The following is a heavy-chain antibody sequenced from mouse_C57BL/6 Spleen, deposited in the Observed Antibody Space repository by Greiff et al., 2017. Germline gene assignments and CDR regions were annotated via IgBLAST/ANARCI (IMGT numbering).Heavy chain of an antibody. CDR2: IDPSDSYT. CDR3: ARVLGGGY. J-gene: IGHJ2*01. V-gene: IGHV1-59*01. Sequence: VQLQQPGAELVRPGTSVKLSCKASGYTFTSYWMNWVKQRPGQGLEWIGVIDPSDSYTNYNQKFKGKATLTVDTSSSTAYRRLSSLTSEDSAFYYCARVLGGGYWGQGTTLTVSS. CDR1: GYTFTSYW. D-gene: IGHD4-1*01.